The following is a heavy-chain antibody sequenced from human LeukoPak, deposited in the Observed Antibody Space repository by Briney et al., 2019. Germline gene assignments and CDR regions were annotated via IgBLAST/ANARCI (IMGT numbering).Heavy chain of an antibody. D-gene: IGHD2-21*02. J-gene: IGHJ4*02. V-gene: IGHV1-18*01. CDR1: GYAFTRYG. CDR2: ISAYNGNS. Sequence: ASVKVSCKASGYAFTRYGISWVRQAPGQGLEWMGWISAYNGNSNSAQKFQGRVTMTTDTSTSTVYMELRSLRSDDTAVYYCARDGGGDSWGYFDCWGQGTLVTVSS. CDR3: ARDGGGDSWGYFDC.